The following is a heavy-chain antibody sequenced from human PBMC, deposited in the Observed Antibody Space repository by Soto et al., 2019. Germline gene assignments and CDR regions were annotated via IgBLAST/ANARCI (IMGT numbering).Heavy chain of an antibody. D-gene: IGHD3-22*01. CDR1: GCSIISVDYY. Sequence: PSETLSLTCTFSGCSIISVDYYWNWIRQPPGKDLEWIGYIYYSGSAYYNPSLQSRIAISVDTSTNQFSLQLTSVTAADTAVYYCARAVKEYDYDSNPYYYFEAWGQGTLVTVAS. V-gene: IGHV4-30-4*01. CDR2: IYYSGSA. CDR3: ARAVKEYDYDSNPYYYFEA. J-gene: IGHJ4*02.